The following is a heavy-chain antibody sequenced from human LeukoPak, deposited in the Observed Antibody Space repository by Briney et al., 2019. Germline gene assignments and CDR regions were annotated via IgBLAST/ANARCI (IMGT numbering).Heavy chain of an antibody. CDR1: GVTFSSYW. CDR3: ARDMATVTTSPSDY. CDR2: IKQDGSEK. V-gene: IGHV3-7*01. J-gene: IGHJ4*02. Sequence: PGGSLRLSCAASGVTFSSYWMSWVRQAPGKGLEWVANIKQDGSEKYYVDSVKGRFTISRDNAKNSLYLQMTSMRAEDTAVYYCARDMATVTTSPSDYWGQGTLVTVSS. D-gene: IGHD4-17*01.